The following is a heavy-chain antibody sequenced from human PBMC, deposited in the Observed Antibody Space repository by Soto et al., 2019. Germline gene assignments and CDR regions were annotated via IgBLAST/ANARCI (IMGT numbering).Heavy chain of an antibody. CDR3: ARDLGTGIARGV. CDR1: VGSFSGYY. D-gene: IGHD6-13*01. J-gene: IGHJ6*01. V-gene: IGHV4-34*01. Sequence: SETLSLTCAFYVGSFSGYYWSCIRQPPGKGLEWIGEINHSGSTNYNPSPKSRVTISVDTSKNQFSLKLSSVTAADTAVYYCARDLGTGIARGVWGQGTTVIVSS. CDR2: INHSGST.